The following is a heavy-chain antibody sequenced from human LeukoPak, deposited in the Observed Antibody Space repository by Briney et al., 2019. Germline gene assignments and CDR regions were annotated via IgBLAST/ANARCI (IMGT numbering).Heavy chain of an antibody. D-gene: IGHD3-10*01. CDR3: ARLHLTVTMVRGVNLGWFDP. J-gene: IGHJ5*02. V-gene: IGHV4-39*07. CDR1: GVSISSSSYY. Sequence: SETLSLTCTVSGVSISSSSYYWGWIRQPPGKGLEWIGSIYYSGSTYYNPSLKSRVTISVDTSKNQFSLKLSSVTAADTAVYYCARLHLTVTMVRGVNLGWFDPWGQGTLVTVSS. CDR2: IYYSGST.